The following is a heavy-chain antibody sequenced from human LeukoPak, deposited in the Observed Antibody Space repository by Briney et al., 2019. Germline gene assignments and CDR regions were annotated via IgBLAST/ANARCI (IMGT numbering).Heavy chain of an antibody. CDR3: ARLNVDTAMETSGFDY. Sequence: GESLKISCKGSGYSFTSYWIGWVGQMPGKGLEWMGIIYPGDSDTRYSPSFQGQVTISADKSISTAYLQWSSLKASDTAMYYCARLNVDTAMETSGFDYWGQGTLVTVSS. V-gene: IGHV5-51*01. CDR1: GYSFTSYW. CDR2: IYPGDSDT. D-gene: IGHD5-18*01. J-gene: IGHJ4*02.